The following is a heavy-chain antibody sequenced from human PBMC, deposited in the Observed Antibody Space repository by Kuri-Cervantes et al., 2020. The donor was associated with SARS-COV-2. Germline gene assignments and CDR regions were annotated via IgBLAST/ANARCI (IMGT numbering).Heavy chain of an antibody. D-gene: IGHD1-26*01. V-gene: IGHV1-24*01. CDR1: GYTLTELS. CDR2: FDPEDGET. J-gene: IGHJ5*02. Sequence: ASVKVSCKVSGYTLTELSMHWVRQAPGKGLEWMGGFDPEDGETIYAQKFLGRVTMTEDTSTDTAYMELSSLRSEDTAVYYCATTSGSYRSNWFDPWGQGTLVTVSS. CDR3: ATTSGSYRSNWFDP.